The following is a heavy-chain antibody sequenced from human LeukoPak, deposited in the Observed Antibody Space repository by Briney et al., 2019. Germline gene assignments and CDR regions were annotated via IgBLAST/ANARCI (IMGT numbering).Heavy chain of an antibody. CDR1: GGSFSGYY. CDR2: INHSGST. CDR3: ARVYYSSSYDYWYFDL. V-gene: IGHV4-34*01. D-gene: IGHD6-13*01. Sequence: PSETLSLTCAVYGGSFSGYYWSWIRQPPGKGLEWIGEINHSGSTNYNPSLKSRVTISVDTSKNQFSLKLSSVTAADTAVYYCARVYYSSSYDYWYFDLWGRGTLVTVSS. J-gene: IGHJ2*01.